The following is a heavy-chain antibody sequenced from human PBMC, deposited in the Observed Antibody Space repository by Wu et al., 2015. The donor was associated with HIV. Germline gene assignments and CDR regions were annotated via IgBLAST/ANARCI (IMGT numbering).Heavy chain of an antibody. CDR2: ISAYNGNT. V-gene: IGHV1-18*01. CDR3: YYYDSSVITLFDP. J-gene: IGHJ5*02. D-gene: IGHD3-22*01. CDR1: GYTFIDFT. Sequence: QVQLVQSGAEVKKPGASVKVSCKASGYTFIDFTISWVRQAPGQGLEWMGWISAYNGNTNYAQKLQGRVTMTTDTSTSTAYMELRSLRSDDTAVYYCYYYDSSVITLFDPWGQGTLVHRLL.